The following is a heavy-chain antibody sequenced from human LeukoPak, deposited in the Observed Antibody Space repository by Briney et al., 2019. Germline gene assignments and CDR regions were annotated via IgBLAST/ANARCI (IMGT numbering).Heavy chain of an antibody. V-gene: IGHV3-23*01. Sequence: GGSLRLSCAASGFTFSSYAMSWVRQAPGKGLEWVSAISGSGGRTYYADSVKGRFTISRDNSKNTLYLQMNSLRVEDTAVYYCAKDRGWGTSDFDYWGQGTLVTVSS. CDR1: GFTFSSYA. J-gene: IGHJ4*02. D-gene: IGHD2-8*02. CDR3: AKDRGWGTSDFDY. CDR2: ISGSGGRT.